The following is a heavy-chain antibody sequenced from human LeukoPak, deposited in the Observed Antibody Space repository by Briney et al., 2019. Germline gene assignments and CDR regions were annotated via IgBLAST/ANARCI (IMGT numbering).Heavy chain of an antibody. CDR2: ISSSTIYL. CDR3: ARCREQDWFDP. V-gene: IGHV3-21*04. Sequence: GGSLRLSCAASGFIFSSYSMNWVRQAPGKGLEWVSSISSSTIYLYYADSVKGRFTISRDNAKNSLYLQMNSLRAEDTAVYYCARCREQDWFDPWGQGTLVTVSS. D-gene: IGHD1-26*01. CDR1: GFIFSSYS. J-gene: IGHJ5*02.